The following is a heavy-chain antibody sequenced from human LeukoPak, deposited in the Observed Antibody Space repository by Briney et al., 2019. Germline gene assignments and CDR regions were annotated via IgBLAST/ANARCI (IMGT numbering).Heavy chain of an antibody. D-gene: IGHD3-10*01. CDR2: ISSSSYS. CDR3: ARDISMVRGVVITNHFDY. CDR1: GFTFTNFE. Sequence: GGSLRLSCAASGFTFTNFEMNWVRQAPGKGLEWVSYISSSSYSVYADSVRGRFTISRDNAKNSLYLQMNSLRAEDTAVYYCARDISMVRGVVITNHFDYWGQGTPVTVSS. J-gene: IGHJ4*02. V-gene: IGHV3-48*03.